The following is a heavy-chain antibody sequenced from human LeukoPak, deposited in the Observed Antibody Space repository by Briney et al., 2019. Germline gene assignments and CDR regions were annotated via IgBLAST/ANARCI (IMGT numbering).Heavy chain of an antibody. CDR3: AREGSDYSNYGSGFDP. CDR1: GGPISSGGYY. CDR2: IYYSGST. J-gene: IGHJ5*02. V-gene: IGHV4-31*03. Sequence: MPSETLSLTCTVSGGPISSGGYYWSWIRQHPGKGLEWIGYIYYSGSTYYNPSLKSRVTISVDTSKNQFSLKLSSVTAADTAVYYCAREGSDYSNYGSGFDPWGQGTLVTVSS. D-gene: IGHD4-11*01.